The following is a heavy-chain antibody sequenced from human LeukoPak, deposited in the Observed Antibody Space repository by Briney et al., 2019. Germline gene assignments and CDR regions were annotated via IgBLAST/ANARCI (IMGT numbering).Heavy chain of an antibody. V-gene: IGHV5-51*01. J-gene: IGHJ5*02. CDR1: GYRFTNYW. CDR3: ARHDSGDYNWFDP. CDR2: IYPGDSDT. Sequence: GESLQISCKGSGYRFTNYWIGWMRQMPGKGLEWMGIIYPGDSDTRYSPSFQGQVTISADKSISTAYLQWSSLKASDTAMYYCARHDSGDYNWFDPWGQGTLVTVSS. D-gene: IGHD4-17*01.